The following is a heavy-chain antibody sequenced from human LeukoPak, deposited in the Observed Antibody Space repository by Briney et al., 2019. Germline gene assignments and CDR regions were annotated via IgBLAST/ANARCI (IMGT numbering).Heavy chain of an antibody. V-gene: IGHV3-23*01. Sequence: GGSLRLSCAASGFTFSSYAMSWVRQAPGKGLEWVSAISGSGGSTYYADSAKGRFTISRDNSKNTLYLQMNSLRAEDTAVYYCAKDYGSGSYYIGDAFDIWGQGTMVTVSS. D-gene: IGHD3-10*01. CDR1: GFTFSSYA. CDR2: ISGSGGST. J-gene: IGHJ3*02. CDR3: AKDYGSGSYYIGDAFDI.